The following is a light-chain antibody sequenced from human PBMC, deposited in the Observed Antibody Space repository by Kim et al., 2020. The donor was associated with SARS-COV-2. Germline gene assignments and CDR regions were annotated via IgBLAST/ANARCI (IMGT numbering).Light chain of an antibody. Sequence: EILLTQSPGTLSLSPGERSTLSCRASQSVTSNYLTWYQQKPGQAPRLLIYGASSRATGIPDRFSGSGSGTDFTLTISRLEPEDFAVYYCQQYGSSPLLTFGGGTMVDIK. V-gene: IGKV3-20*01. CDR1: QSVTSNY. CDR3: QQYGSSPLLT. CDR2: GAS. J-gene: IGKJ4*01.